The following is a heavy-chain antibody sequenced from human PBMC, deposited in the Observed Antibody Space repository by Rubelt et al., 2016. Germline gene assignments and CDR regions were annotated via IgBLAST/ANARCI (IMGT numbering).Heavy chain of an antibody. CDR3: TKEPGGSGFDP. CDR1: GGSFSNYY. J-gene: IGHJ5*02. D-gene: IGHD3-10*01. V-gene: IGHV4-34*01. Sequence: QVQLQQWGAGLFRPSQTLSLTCGVYGGSFSNYYWTWIRQPPGKGLEWIGDINKSGNTDYNPSLKSRVTISVDTSKNQFSLKLCSVTAAATAVYYCTKEPGGSGFDPWGQGTLVTVSS. CDR2: INKSGNT.